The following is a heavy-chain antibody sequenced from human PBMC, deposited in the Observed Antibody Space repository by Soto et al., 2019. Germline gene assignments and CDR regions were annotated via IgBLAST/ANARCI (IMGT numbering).Heavy chain of an antibody. J-gene: IGHJ3*02. Sequence: GGSLRLSCAASRFTFSNYAMNWVRQAPGKGLEWVSGISDSGSRTYYADSVKGRFTISRDNSKHKLYLQMNSLRAEDTAVYYCPKDLSGPGIDAFDIWDPGTMVTVSS. CDR1: RFTFSNYA. D-gene: IGHD6-19*01. CDR2: ISDSGSRT. V-gene: IGHV3-23*01. CDR3: PKDLSGPGIDAFDI.